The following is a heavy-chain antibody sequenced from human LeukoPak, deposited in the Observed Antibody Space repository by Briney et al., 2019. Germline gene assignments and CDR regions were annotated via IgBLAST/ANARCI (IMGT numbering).Heavy chain of an antibody. Sequence: ASVKVSCKVSGYTLTELSMHWVRQAPGKGLEWMGGFDPEDGETIYAQKFQGRVTMTEDTSTDTAYMELSSLRSEDTAVYYCATVREIDCSCGSCYSDWFDPWGQGTLVTVSS. J-gene: IGHJ5*02. V-gene: IGHV1-24*01. CDR3: ATVREIDCSCGSCYSDWFDP. CDR2: FDPEDGET. D-gene: IGHD2-15*01. CDR1: GYTLTELS.